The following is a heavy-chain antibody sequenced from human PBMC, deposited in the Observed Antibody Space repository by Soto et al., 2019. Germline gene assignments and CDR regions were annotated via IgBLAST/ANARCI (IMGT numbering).Heavy chain of an antibody. D-gene: IGHD2-2*01. Sequence: PSQTLSLTCVISGDSVSSNSAAWNWIRQSPSRGLEWLGRTYYRSKWYNDYAVSVKSRITINPDTSKNQFSLQLNSVTPEDTAVYYCARVRHCSSTSCCGHYYYYGMDVWGQGTTVTVSS. CDR3: ARVRHCSSTSCCGHYYYYGMDV. J-gene: IGHJ6*02. CDR2: TYYRSKWYN. V-gene: IGHV6-1*01. CDR1: GDSVSSNSAA.